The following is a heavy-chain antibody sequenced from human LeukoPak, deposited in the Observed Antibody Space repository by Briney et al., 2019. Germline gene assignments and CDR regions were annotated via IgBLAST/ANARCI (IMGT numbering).Heavy chain of an antibody. CDR1: GHSISSSNW. CDR2: IYYSGST. V-gene: IGHV4-28*03. Sequence: SETLSLTCVVSGHSISSSNWWGWIRQPPGKGLEWIGYIYYSGSTYYNPSLKSRVTMSVDTSKNQFSLKLSSVTAVDTAVYYCARGSGSFSGGFDYWGQGTLVTVSS. CDR3: ARGSGSFSGGFDY. D-gene: IGHD1-26*01. J-gene: IGHJ4*02.